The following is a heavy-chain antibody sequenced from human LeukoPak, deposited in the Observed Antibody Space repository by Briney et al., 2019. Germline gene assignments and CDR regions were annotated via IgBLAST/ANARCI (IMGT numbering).Heavy chain of an antibody. D-gene: IGHD4-17*01. CDR2: ISWNSGSI. V-gene: IGHV3-9*01. Sequence: PGRSLRLSCAASGFTFDDYAMRWVRQAPGKGLEWVAGISWNSGSIGYADSVKGRFTISRDNAKNSLYLQMNSLRAEDTALYYCAKAIDYGDYAGPGFDYWGQGTLVTVSS. CDR1: GFTFDDYA. CDR3: AKAIDYGDYAGPGFDY. J-gene: IGHJ4*02.